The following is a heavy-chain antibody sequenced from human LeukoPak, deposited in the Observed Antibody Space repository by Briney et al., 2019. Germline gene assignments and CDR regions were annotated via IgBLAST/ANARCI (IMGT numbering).Heavy chain of an antibody. CDR2: IYYSGST. Sequence: PSETLSLTCTVSGGSISSYYWSWIRQPPGKGLEWIGYIYYSGSTNYNPSLKSRVTISVDTSKNQFSLKLSSVTAADTAVYYCARDLEGYCSGGSCYSYAFDIWGQGTMVTVSS. D-gene: IGHD2-15*01. CDR3: ARDLEGYCSGGSCYSYAFDI. V-gene: IGHV4-59*01. CDR1: GGSISSYY. J-gene: IGHJ3*02.